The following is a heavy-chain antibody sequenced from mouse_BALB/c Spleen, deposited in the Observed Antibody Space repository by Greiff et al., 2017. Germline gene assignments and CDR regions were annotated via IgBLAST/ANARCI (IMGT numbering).Heavy chain of an antibody. J-gene: IGHJ3*01. CDR1: GFTFSDYY. Sequence: EVHLVESGGGLVKPGGSLKLSCAASGFTFSDYYMYWVRQTPEKRLEWVATISDGGSYTYYPDSVKGRFTISRDNAKNNLYLQMSSLKSEDTAMYYCAREIPIYGNYVAYWGQGTLVTVSA. CDR3: AREIPIYGNYVAY. CDR2: ISDGGSYT. V-gene: IGHV5-4*02. D-gene: IGHD2-1*01.